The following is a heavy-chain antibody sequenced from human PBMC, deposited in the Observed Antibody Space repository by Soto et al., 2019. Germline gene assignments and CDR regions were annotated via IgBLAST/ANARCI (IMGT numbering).Heavy chain of an antibody. CDR1: GFTVSDHY. J-gene: IGHJ3*02. CDR2: IYRGGAT. Sequence: LRLSCAACGFTVSDHYMSWVRQAPGKGLEWVSVIYRGGATYYANSVTGRFTISRDTSLHLQMNSLKTEDTAIYYCARGWQSAFDIWGQGTMVTVSS. V-gene: IGHV3-53*01. D-gene: IGHD6-13*01. CDR3: ARGWQSAFDI.